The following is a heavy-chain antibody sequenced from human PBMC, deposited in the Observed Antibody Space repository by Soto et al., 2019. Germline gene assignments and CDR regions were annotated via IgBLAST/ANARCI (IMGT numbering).Heavy chain of an antibody. J-gene: IGHJ5*02. CDR2: IHGSGST. CDR1: GVSISDNY. CDR3: ARDLLSATMNRGVPLAYHSFDP. V-gene: IGHV4-4*07. D-gene: IGHD3-10*01. Sequence: QVQLQESGPGLLKPSETLSLTCTVSGVSISDNYWTWIRQPAGKGLEWIGRIHGSGSTSYNPSLKTRLTMSVDTSNNLISLRLTSVTAADTAVYYCARDLLSATMNRGVPLAYHSFDPWGHGTLVTVSS.